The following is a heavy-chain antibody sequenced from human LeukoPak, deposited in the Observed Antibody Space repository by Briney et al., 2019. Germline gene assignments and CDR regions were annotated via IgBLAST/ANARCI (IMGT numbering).Heavy chain of an antibody. Sequence: GESLKISCKGSGYSFSTYWIAWVRQMPGKGLEWMGIIYPGNPETRYSPSFQGQVTMSADKSIRTAYLQWSSLEASDTAIYYCARGVVGANDYFYGMDVWGQGTTVTVSS. CDR1: GYSFSTYW. J-gene: IGHJ6*02. CDR2: IYPGNPET. V-gene: IGHV5-51*01. CDR3: ARGVVGANDYFYGMDV. D-gene: IGHD1-26*01.